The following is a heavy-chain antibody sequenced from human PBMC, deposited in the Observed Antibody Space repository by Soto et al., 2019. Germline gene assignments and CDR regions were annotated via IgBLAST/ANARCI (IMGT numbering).Heavy chain of an antibody. J-gene: IGHJ6*02. Sequence: GGSLRLSCAASGFTISSRWMHWVRQGPGKGLVWVSGINSDESRIVYADSVKGRFTISRDNAKNTMYLQMNSLRAEDTALYYCARGEGPRMDVWGQGTTVTVSS. CDR1: GFTISSRW. V-gene: IGHV3-74*01. CDR3: ARGEGPRMDV. CDR2: INSDESRI.